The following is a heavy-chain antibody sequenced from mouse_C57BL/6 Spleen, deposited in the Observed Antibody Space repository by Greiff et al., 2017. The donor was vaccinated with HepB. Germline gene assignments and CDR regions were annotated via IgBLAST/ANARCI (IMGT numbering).Heavy chain of an antibody. J-gene: IGHJ1*03. D-gene: IGHD1-1*01. CDR1: GYTFTSYW. Sequence: QVQLQQPGAELVKPGASVKMSCKASGYTFTSYWITWVKQRPGQGLEWIGDIYPGSGSTNYNEKFKSKATLTVDTSSSTAYMQLSSLTSEDSAVYYCARSYYGSSTYWYFDVWGTGTTVTVSS. CDR3: ARSYYGSSTYWYFDV. CDR2: IYPGSGST. V-gene: IGHV1-55*01.